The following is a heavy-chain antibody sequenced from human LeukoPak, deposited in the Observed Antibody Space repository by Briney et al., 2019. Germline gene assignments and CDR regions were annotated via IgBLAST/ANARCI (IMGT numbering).Heavy chain of an antibody. Sequence: SETLSLTCTVSGGPISRSYYYWGWIRQPPGKGLEWIGTIYYSGNTFYNPSLKSRVTISVDTSINHFSLTLTSLTAADTAVYFCTRHEHKALAGDTWGPGTLVTVSS. CDR2: IYYSGNT. V-gene: IGHV4-39*01. J-gene: IGHJ5*02. CDR1: GGPISRSYYY. CDR3: TRHEHKALAGDT. D-gene: IGHD6-19*01.